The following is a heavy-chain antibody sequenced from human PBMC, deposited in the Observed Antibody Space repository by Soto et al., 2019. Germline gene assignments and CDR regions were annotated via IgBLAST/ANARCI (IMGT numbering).Heavy chain of an antibody. D-gene: IGHD2-15*01. CDR2: ISAYNGNT. J-gene: IGHJ4*02. CDR1: GYTFTSYG. CDR3: ARYLSPCGGNKIWNY. Sequence: QVQLVQSGAEVKKPGASVKVSCKASGYTFTSYGISWVRQAPGQGLERMGWISAYNGNTTYAQKLQGRVTMTTDTSTSTAYMELRSLRSYDTAVYYCARYLSPCGGNKIWNYWGQGTLVTVSS. V-gene: IGHV1-18*01.